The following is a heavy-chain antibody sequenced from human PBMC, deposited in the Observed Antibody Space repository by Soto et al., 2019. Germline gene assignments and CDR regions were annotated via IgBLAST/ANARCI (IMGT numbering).Heavy chain of an antibody. J-gene: IGHJ5*02. CDR2: IYYRGST. D-gene: IGHD6-6*01. V-gene: IGHV4-31*03. Sequence: QVQLQESGPGLVKPSQTLSLTCTVSGGSISSGGYYWSWIRQHPGKGLEWIGYIYYRGSTYYNPSLRSRVTISVETSKNQFSLKLSSVTAADTAGYYCARVPLTARWFAPWGQGTRFTVSS. CDR1: GGSISSGGYY. CDR3: ARVPLTARWFAP.